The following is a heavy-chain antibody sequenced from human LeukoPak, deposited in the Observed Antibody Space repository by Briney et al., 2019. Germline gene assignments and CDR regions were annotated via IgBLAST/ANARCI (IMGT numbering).Heavy chain of an antibody. CDR2: IIPIFGTA. J-gene: IGHJ5*02. V-gene: IGHV1-69*05. Sequence: ASVKVSCKASGGTFSNYAISWVRQAPGQGLEWMGGIIPIFGTANYAQKFQGRVTITTDESTSTAYMELSSLRSEDTAVYYCANRPSAGWFDPWGQGTLVTVSS. CDR3: ANRPSAGWFDP. CDR1: GGTFSNYA.